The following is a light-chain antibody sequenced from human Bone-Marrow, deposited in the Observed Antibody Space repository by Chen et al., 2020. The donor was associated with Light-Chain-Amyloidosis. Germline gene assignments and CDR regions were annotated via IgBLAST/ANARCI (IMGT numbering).Light chain of an antibody. CDR3: QSADSSGTYEGI. V-gene: IGLV3-25*03. Sequence: SYELTQPPSVSVSPGQTARITCSGDDLPTKYAYWYQQKPGQAPLLVIHRYTERPSGISERSSGYSSGTTAPLTISGVQAEDEAEYHCQSADSSGTYEGIFGGGTKLTVL. J-gene: IGLJ2*01. CDR1: DLPTKY. CDR2: RYT.